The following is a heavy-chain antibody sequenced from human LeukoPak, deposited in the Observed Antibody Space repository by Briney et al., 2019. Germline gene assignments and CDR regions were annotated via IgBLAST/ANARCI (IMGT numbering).Heavy chain of an antibody. CDR3: ARRRDFDY. CDR1: GFTLSTYS. Sequence: GGSLRLSFEPSGFTLSTYSINGARKAPGKGLEWVSYISSSGNTIYYADSVKGRFTVSRDNAKNSLFLQMNSLRAEDTAVYYCARRRDFDYWGQGTLVAVSS. D-gene: IGHD6-6*01. J-gene: IGHJ4*02. V-gene: IGHV3-48*04. CDR2: ISSSGNTI.